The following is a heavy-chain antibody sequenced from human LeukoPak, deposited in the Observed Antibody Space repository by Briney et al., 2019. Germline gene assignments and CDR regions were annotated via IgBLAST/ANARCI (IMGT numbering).Heavy chain of an antibody. CDR3: ARALMVRGVIYNYYYGMDV. CDR2: IWYDGNNK. J-gene: IGHJ6*02. CDR1: GFTFSTYG. D-gene: IGHD3-10*01. V-gene: IGHV3-33*03. Sequence: GGSLRLSCAASGFTFSTYGMHWVRQAPGKGLEWLALIWYDGNNKYYADSVRGRFTISRDNSKNTLYLQMDSLRAEDTALYYCARALMVRGVIYNYYYGMDVWGQGTTVTVSS.